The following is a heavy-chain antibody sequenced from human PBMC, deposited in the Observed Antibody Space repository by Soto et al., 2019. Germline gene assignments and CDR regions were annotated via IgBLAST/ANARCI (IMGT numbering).Heavy chain of an antibody. D-gene: IGHD3-16*01. V-gene: IGHV1-46*01. CDR3: AREGGVLNWFDP. J-gene: IGHJ5*02. Sequence: GASVKVSCKASGYTFSSYYMNWVRQAPGQGLEWLGIINPSGGYTTYAQRFLGRVTMTSDTSTSTVHMELGSLTSEDTAVYYCAREGGVLNWFDPWGQGTLVTVSS. CDR1: GYTFSSYY. CDR2: INPSGGYT.